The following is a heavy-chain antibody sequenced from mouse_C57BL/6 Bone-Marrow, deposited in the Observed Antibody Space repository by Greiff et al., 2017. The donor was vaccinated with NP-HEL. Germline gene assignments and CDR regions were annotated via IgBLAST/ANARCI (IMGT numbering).Heavy chain of an antibody. J-gene: IGHJ3*01. CDR1: GYTFTSYW. D-gene: IGHD2-3*01. V-gene: IGHV1-64*01. CDR2: IHPNSGST. CDR3: ARPGGGYYSWFAY. Sequence: QVQLQQSGAELVKPGASVKLSCKASGYTFTSYWMHWVKQRPGQGLEWIGMIHPNSGSTNYNEKFKSKATLTVDKSSSTAYMQLSSLTSEDSAVYYCARPGGGYYSWFAYWGQGTLVTVSA.